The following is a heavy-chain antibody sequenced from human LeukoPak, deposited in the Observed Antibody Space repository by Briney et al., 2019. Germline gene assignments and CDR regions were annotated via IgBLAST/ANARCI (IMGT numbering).Heavy chain of an antibody. Sequence: AGSLRLSCAASGFSFSGFGMNWVRQAPGKGLEWISYIGSSGSAGGNIYYAVSVKLRFTVSRDNAKDSLFLQMTSLQDADTAVYYCARAPTPYFTYYMDVWGKGTTVTVSS. CDR1: GFSFSGFG. D-gene: IGHD2-21*01. CDR2: IGSSGSAGGNI. J-gene: IGHJ6*03. V-gene: IGHV3-48*02. CDR3: ARAPTPYFTYYMDV.